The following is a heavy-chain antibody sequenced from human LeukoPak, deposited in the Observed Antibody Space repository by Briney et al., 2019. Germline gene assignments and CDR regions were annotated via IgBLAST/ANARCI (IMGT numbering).Heavy chain of an antibody. V-gene: IGHV3-23*01. J-gene: IGHJ4*02. Sequence: GGSLRLSCAASGFTFRTYAMSWVRQAPGKGLEWVSGISDSGDGTYYADSVKGRFTISRDNAKNSLYLQMNSLRDEDTAVYYCARDRSDVYDFWSGYSNWGQGTLVTVSS. D-gene: IGHD3-3*01. CDR2: ISDSGDGT. CDR1: GFTFRTYA. CDR3: ARDRSDVYDFWSGYSN.